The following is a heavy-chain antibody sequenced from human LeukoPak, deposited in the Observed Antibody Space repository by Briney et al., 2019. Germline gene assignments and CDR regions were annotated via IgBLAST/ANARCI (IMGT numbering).Heavy chain of an antibody. Sequence: GGSLRLSCAASGFTFSDYYMSWIRQAPGKGLEWVSYISSSGSTINYADSVKGRFTISRDNAKNSLYLQMNSLRAEDTAVYYCARVNQDIVVVPAAMCWFDPWGQGTLVTVSS. J-gene: IGHJ5*02. V-gene: IGHV3-11*01. CDR3: ARVNQDIVVVPAAMCWFDP. CDR2: ISSSGSTI. CDR1: GFTFSDYY. D-gene: IGHD2-2*01.